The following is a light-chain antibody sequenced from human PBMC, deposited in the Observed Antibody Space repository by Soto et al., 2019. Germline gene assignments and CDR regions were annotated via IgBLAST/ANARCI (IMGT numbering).Light chain of an antibody. CDR1: SSDVGSYNL. V-gene: IGLV2-23*03. CDR3: CSYAGSSTFVV. CDR2: EGS. Sequence: QSALTQPASVSGSPGQSITISCTGTSSDVGSYNLVSWYQQHPGKAPKLMIYEGSKRPSGVSTSFSGSKSGNKASLTISGLQAEDEADYYCCSYAGSSTFVVFGGGTKVTVL. J-gene: IGLJ2*01.